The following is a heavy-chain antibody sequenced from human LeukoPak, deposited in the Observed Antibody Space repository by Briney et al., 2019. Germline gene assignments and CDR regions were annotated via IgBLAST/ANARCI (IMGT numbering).Heavy chain of an antibody. V-gene: IGHV1-2*04. CDR1: GYTFTGYY. CDR2: INPNSGGT. J-gene: IGHJ3*02. Sequence: ASVTVSCTASGYTFTGYYMHWVRQAPGQGLEWMGWINPNSGGTNYAQKFQGWVTMTRDTSISTAYMELSRLRSDDTAVYYCARGNVDTEAFDIWGQGTMVTVSS. CDR3: ARGNVDTEAFDI. D-gene: IGHD5-18*01.